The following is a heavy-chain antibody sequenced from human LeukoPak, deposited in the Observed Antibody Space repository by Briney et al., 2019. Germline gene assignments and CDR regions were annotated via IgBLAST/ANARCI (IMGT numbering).Heavy chain of an antibody. J-gene: IGHJ5*02. CDR1: GASISSTTYY. CDR3: ARAVVVAATRWFDP. Sequence: TSETLSLTCTVSGASISSTTYYWGWIRQPPRKGLEWIASIYYSGSTYYNPSLKSRVTISVDTSKNQFSLKLSSVTAADTAVYYCARAVVVAATRWFDPWGQGTLVTVSS. CDR2: IYYSGST. V-gene: IGHV4-39*07. D-gene: IGHD2-15*01.